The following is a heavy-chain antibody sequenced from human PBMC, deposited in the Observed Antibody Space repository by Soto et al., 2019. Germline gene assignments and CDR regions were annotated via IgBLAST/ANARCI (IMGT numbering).Heavy chain of an antibody. CDR3: AHKGDGYRGFKY. CDR1: GFTFSNYA. Sequence: GGSLRLSCAASGFTFSNYAMSWVRQAPGKGLEWVSSISSSGGSTYYADSVKSRLTITKDTSKNQVVLTMTNMDPVDTATYYCAHKGDGYRGFKYWGQGTLVTVSS. V-gene: IGHV3-23*01. CDR2: ISSSGGST. J-gene: IGHJ4*02. D-gene: IGHD5-12*01.